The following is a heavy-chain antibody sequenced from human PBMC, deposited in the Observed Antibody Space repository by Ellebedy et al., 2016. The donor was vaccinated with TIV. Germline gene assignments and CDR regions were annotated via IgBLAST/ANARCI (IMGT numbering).Heavy chain of an antibody. CDR1: GFTFSRYS. J-gene: IGHJ4*02. CDR3: ARDGAYGGNSVFDY. D-gene: IGHD4-23*01. V-gene: IGHV3-21*01. Sequence: GESLKISXAASGFTFSRYSMNWVRQAPGKGLEWVSSISSSSSYIYYADSVKGRFTISRDNAKNSLYLQMNSLRAEDTAVYYCARDGAYGGNSVFDYWGQGTLVTVSS. CDR2: ISSSSSYI.